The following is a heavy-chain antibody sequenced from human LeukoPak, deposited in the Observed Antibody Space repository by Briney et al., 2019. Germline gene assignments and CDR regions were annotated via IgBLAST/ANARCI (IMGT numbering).Heavy chain of an antibody. CDR3: ARGYYGPDY. D-gene: IGHD3-16*01. V-gene: IGHV3-23*01. J-gene: IGHJ4*02. Sequence: PGGSLRLSCAASGFTFNSFAMSWVRQAPGQGLEWVSAISGSGANTYYADSVQGRFTISRDDAKNTLYLQMNSLRAEDTAVYYCARGYYGPDYWGQGTLVTVSS. CDR2: ISGSGANT. CDR1: GFTFNSFA.